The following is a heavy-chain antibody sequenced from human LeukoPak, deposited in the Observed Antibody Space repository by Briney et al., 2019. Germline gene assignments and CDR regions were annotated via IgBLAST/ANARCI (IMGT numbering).Heavy chain of an antibody. J-gene: IGHJ4*02. CDR1: GGSINSNKYY. D-gene: IGHD6-6*01. CDR2: IYYRGNT. Sequence: PSETLSLTCNVSGGSINSNKYYWGWIRQPPGKGLEWVGDIYYRGNTHYNPSLKSRVTISVDTSKNQFSLKLSSVTAADTAVYYCARGVRSSYPTSEYYFDYWGQGTLVTVSS. V-gene: IGHV4-39*07. CDR3: ARGVRSSYPTSEYYFDY.